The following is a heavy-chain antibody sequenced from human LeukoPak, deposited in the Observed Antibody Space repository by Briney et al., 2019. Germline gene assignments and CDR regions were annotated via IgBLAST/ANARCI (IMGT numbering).Heavy chain of an antibody. D-gene: IGHD6-19*01. Sequence: GGSLRLSCAASGFTFSSYDMHWVRQAPGKGLEWVTVISYDGSNKYYADSVKGRFTISRDNSENTLYLQMDSLRAEDTAVYYCARDPGVRWLVGFDYWGQGTLVTVSS. CDR2: ISYDGSNK. J-gene: IGHJ4*02. V-gene: IGHV3-30*03. CDR1: GFTFSSYD. CDR3: ARDPGVRWLVGFDY.